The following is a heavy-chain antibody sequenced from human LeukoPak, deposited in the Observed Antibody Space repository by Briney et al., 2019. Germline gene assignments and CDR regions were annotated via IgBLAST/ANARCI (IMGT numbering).Heavy chain of an antibody. Sequence: ASVKVSCKTSGYTFSNYGISWVRQAPGQGLEWMGWITAYDGNRLYAQRFQGRITLTTDTSTSTSYMELRSLEYDDTAIYYCARDNDKVVDHWGQGTLVTVSS. CDR1: GYTFSNYG. CDR3: ARDNDKVVDH. V-gene: IGHV1-18*01. CDR2: ITAYDGNR. D-gene: IGHD1-1*01. J-gene: IGHJ4*01.